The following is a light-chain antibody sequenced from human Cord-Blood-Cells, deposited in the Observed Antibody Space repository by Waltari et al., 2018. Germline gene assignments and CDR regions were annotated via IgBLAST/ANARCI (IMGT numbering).Light chain of an antibody. V-gene: IGLV2-14*01. Sequence: QSALTQPASVSGSPGQSITISCPGTSSDVGGYNYVSWYQQHPGKAPKLMIYDVSNRPSGVSNLFSGSKSCNTASLTISGLQAEDEADYYCSSYTSSSTLVFGGGTKLTVL. CDR3: SSYTSSSTLV. CDR1: SSDVGGYNY. J-gene: IGLJ2*01. CDR2: DVS.